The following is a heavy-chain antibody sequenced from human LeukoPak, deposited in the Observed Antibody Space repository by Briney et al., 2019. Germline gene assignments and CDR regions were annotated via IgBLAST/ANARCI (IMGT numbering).Heavy chain of an antibody. Sequence: SETLSLTCTVSGGSISSSSYYWGWIRQPPGKGLEWIGSIYYSGSTYYNPSLKSRVTISVDTSKNQFSLKLSSVTAADTAVYYCARRGITMVRGVSGEFDYWGQGTLVTVSS. CDR1: GGSISSSSYY. J-gene: IGHJ4*02. D-gene: IGHD3-10*01. V-gene: IGHV4-39*01. CDR3: ARRGITMVRGVSGEFDY. CDR2: IYYSGST.